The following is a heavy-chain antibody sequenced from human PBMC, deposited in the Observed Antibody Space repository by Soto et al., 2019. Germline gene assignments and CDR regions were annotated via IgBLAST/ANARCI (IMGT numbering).Heavy chain of an antibody. Sequence: GGSLRLSCAASGFTFSSYRMNWVSQAPGKGLEWVSSISSRSSYIYYADSVKGRFAISRDNAKNSLYLQMNSLRAEYTAVYYCARVPPGYNSGWLAVCVYWGQGTLVTVS. CDR1: GFTFSSYR. CDR3: ARVPPGYNSGWLAVCVY. J-gene: IGHJ4*02. V-gene: IGHV3-21*01. CDR2: ISSRSSYI. D-gene: IGHD6-19*01.